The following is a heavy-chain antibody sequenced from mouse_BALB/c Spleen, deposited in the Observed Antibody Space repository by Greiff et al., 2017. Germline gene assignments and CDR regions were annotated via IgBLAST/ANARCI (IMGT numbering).Heavy chain of an antibody. Sequence: QVHVKQSGPGLVAPSQSLSITCTVSGFSLTSYGVHWVRQPPGKGLEWLGVIWAGGSTNYNSALMSRLSISKDNSKSQVFLKMNSLQTDDTAMYYCAREAYYDYDGGFAYWGQGTLVTVSA. CDR1: GFSLTSYG. V-gene: IGHV2-9*02. CDR2: IWAGGST. D-gene: IGHD2-4*01. CDR3: AREAYYDYDGGFAY. J-gene: IGHJ3*01.